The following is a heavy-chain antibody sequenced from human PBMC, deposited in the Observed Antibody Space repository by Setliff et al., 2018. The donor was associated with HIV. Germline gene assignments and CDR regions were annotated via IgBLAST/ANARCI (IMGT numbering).Heavy chain of an antibody. D-gene: IGHD2-21*01. Sequence: SVKVSCKTSGDTFSTYAISWVRQAPGQGLEWMGGIIPSLTIANYEHKFQGRVTITADKSTTTAYMELKRLKSEDTAVYYCARSGYKKGDWFEPVFYYHMDAWGKGTTVTVSS. CDR3: ARSGYKKGDWFEPVFYYHMDA. CDR1: GDTFSTYA. J-gene: IGHJ6*03. V-gene: IGHV1-69*10. CDR2: IIPSLTIA.